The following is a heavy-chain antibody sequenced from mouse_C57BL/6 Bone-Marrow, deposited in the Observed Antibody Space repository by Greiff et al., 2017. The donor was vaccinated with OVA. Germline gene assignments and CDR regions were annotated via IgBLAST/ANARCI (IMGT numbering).Heavy chain of an antibody. CDR3: AREGGHYYGSSYGFDY. Sequence: VQLQQSGAELARPGASVKMSCKASGYTFTSYTMHWVKQRPGQGLEWIGYITPSSGYTKYNQKFKDKATLTADKSSSTAYMQLSSLTSEDSAVYYCAREGGHYYGSSYGFDYWGQGTTLTVSS. J-gene: IGHJ2*01. CDR2: ITPSSGYT. CDR1: GYTFTSYT. V-gene: IGHV1-4*01. D-gene: IGHD1-1*01.